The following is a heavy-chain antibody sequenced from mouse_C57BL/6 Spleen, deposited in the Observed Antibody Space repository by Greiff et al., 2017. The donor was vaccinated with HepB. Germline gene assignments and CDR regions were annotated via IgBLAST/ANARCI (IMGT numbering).Heavy chain of an antibody. V-gene: IGHV1-55*01. J-gene: IGHJ1*03. Sequence: VQLQQSGAELVKPGASVKMSCKASGYTFTSYWITWVKQRPGQGLEWIGDIYPGSGSTNYNEKFKSKATLTVDTSSSTAYMQLSSLTSADSAVYYWARSNYYGSSYDWYFDVWGTGTTVTVSS. D-gene: IGHD1-1*01. CDR2: IYPGSGST. CDR1: GYTFTSYW. CDR3: ARSNYYGSSYDWYFDV.